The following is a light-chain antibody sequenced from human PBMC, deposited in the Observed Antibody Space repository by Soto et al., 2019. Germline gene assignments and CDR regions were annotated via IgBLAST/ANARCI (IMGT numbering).Light chain of an antibody. Sequence: DIQLTQSPSSLSASVGDRVSISCRASQSISNYLNWYQQKPGKAPKVLIFAASRLQSGVPSRFSGSGSGTEFTLNITTMKTADFANYYCQKSYSRTFGQGTKVDIK. CDR1: QSISNY. CDR2: AAS. CDR3: QKSYSRT. J-gene: IGKJ1*01. V-gene: IGKV1-39*01.